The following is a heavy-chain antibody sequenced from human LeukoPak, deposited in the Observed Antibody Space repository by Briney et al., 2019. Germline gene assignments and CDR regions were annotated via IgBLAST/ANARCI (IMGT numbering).Heavy chain of an antibody. CDR3: ARGNSYYDSSDYFPWESFQH. J-gene: IGHJ1*01. CDR2: TYYTGTS. V-gene: IGHV4-38-2*02. Sequence: SETLSLTCTVSNYAIGSGYYWGWVRQPPGKGLEWIGSTYYTGTSDYNPSLKSRVSISVDTSKNQFSLKLSSVTAADTAVYYCARGNSYYDSSDYFPWESFQHWGQGTLVTVSS. CDR1: NYAIGSGYY. D-gene: IGHD3-22*01.